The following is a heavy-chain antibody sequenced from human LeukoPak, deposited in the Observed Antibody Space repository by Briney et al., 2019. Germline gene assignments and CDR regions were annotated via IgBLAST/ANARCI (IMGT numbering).Heavy chain of an antibody. CDR2: ISSSSSYI. J-gene: IGHJ4*02. D-gene: IGHD3/OR15-3a*01. CDR3: ARDLRTGYPGGGFDI. V-gene: IGHV3-21*01. CDR1: GFTFSSYS. Sequence: GGSLRLSCAASGFTFSSYSMSWVRQAPGKGLEWVSSISSSSSYIYYADSVKGRFTISRDNAKNSLYLQMNSLRAEDTAVYYCARDLRTGYPGGGFDIWGQGTLVTVSS.